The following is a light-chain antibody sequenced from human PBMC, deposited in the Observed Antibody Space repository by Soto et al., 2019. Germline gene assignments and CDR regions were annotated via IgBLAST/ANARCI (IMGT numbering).Light chain of an antibody. J-gene: IGLJ1*01. Sequence: QSALTQPRSVSGSPGQSVTVSCIRTSSDVGGYKSVSWYQQYPGKAPKLMIYDVSERPSGVPNRFSGSKSGNTASLTISGLQAEDEADYYCCSYVGSYSYVFGTGTKVTVL. CDR1: SSDVGGYKS. CDR2: DVS. CDR3: CSYVGSYSYV. V-gene: IGLV2-11*01.